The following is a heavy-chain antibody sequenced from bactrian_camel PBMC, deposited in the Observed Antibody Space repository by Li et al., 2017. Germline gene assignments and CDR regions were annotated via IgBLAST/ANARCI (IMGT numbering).Heavy chain of an antibody. CDR2: IYTGDSTP. CDR3: AARGPYCYTKLSVRDFTY. Sequence: QLVESGGGSVQTGGSLKLSCSSSEYTSRSNCMGWFRQAPGKEREGVATIYTGDSTPYYGDSVKGRFTISQDYVKKTVYLQMNSLKPEDTAMYYCAARGPYCYTKLSVRDFTYWCQGTQVTVS. V-gene: IGHV3S29*01. CDR1: EYTSRSNC. D-gene: IGHD2*01. J-gene: IGHJ6*01.